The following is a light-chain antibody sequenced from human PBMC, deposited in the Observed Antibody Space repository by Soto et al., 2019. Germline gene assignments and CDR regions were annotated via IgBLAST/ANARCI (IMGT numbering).Light chain of an antibody. CDR3: QQSYSTPYT. V-gene: IGKV1-39*01. CDR2: AAS. CDR1: QSISTY. Sequence: DIQMTQSPSSLSVSVGDRVTITCRASQSISTYLNWYQQKPGKAPTLLIYAASNLQSGVLSRFSGSESGTEFTLTISSLQPEDFATYYCQQSYSTPYTFGQGTKLEIK. J-gene: IGKJ2*01.